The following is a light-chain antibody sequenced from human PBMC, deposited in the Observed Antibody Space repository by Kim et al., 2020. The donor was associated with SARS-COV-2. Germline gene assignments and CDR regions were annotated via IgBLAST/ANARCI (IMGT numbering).Light chain of an antibody. Sequence: PGERATLSCRASESVGSYLAWYQQRPGQAPRLLIRDAFDRATGIPARFSGSGSGTDYTLTITSLEPEDFAVYYCQQRANWPATFGGGTKVDIK. CDR2: DAF. J-gene: IGKJ4*01. CDR3: QQRANWPAT. V-gene: IGKV3-11*01. CDR1: ESVGSY.